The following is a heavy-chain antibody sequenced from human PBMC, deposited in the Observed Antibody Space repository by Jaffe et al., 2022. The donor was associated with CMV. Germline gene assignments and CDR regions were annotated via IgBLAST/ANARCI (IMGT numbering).Heavy chain of an antibody. CDR3: ARGGYYYDSSGYYHRYYYMDV. CDR2: IIPILGIA. J-gene: IGHJ6*03. Sequence: QVQLVQSGAEVKKPGSSVKVSCKASGGTFSSYAISWVRQAPGQGLEWMGRIIPILGIANYAQKFQGRVTITADKSTSTAYMELSSLRSEDTAVYYCARGGYYYDSSGYYHRYYYMDVWGKGTTVTVSS. CDR1: GGTFSSYA. V-gene: IGHV1-69*09. D-gene: IGHD3-22*01.